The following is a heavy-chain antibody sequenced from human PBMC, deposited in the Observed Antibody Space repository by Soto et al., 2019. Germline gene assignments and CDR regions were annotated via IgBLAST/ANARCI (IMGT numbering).Heavy chain of an antibody. CDR3: AKPRLAMANHKASYYYYYGMDV. Sequence: SVKVSCEGSGGTFSSYAISWVRQAPGQGLEWRGGFIPIFGTAHYAQKFQGSVTITAEESTSTAYMELSSLRSEDTAVYYCAKPRLAMANHKASYYYYYGMDVWGQGTTVTVSS. CDR1: GGTFSSYA. J-gene: IGHJ6*02. CDR2: FIPIFGTA. D-gene: IGHD5-18*01. V-gene: IGHV1-69*01.